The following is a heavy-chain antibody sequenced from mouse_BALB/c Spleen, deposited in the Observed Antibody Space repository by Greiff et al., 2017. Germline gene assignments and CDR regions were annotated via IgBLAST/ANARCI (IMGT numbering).Heavy chain of an antibody. CDR1: GYTFTSYW. CDR2: INPSTGYT. CDR3: ARVNTTGFAY. Sequence: QVQLQQSGAELAKPGASVKMSCKASGYTFTSYWMHWVKQRPGQGLEWIGYINPSTGYTEYNQKFKDKATLTADKSSSTAYMQLSSLTSEGSAVYYRARVNTTGFAYWGQGTLVTVSA. J-gene: IGHJ3*01. D-gene: IGHD2-4*01. V-gene: IGHV1-7*01.